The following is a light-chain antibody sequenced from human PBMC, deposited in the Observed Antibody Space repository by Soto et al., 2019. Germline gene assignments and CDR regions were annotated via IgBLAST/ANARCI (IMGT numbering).Light chain of an antibody. Sequence: EIVLTQSPGTLSLSPGERSTLSCRASQSVSSSYLAWYQQKPGQAPRLLIYGASSRATGIPDRFSGSGSGTEFTLTISSLQSEDFAVYYCQQYNNWPVFGQGTRLEIK. V-gene: IGKV3-20*01. CDR3: QQYNNWPV. CDR2: GAS. CDR1: QSVSSSY. J-gene: IGKJ5*01.